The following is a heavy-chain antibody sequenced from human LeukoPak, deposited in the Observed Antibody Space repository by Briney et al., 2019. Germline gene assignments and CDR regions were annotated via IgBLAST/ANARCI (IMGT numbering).Heavy chain of an antibody. CDR3: ARSESGYDSGFRYYGLDV. CDR1: GGSFSGYY. Sequence: ASETLSLTCAVYGGSFSGYYWSWIRQPPGKGLEWIGYIYYSGSTNYNPSLKSRVNISVDRSKNQFSLKLSSVTAADTAVYYCARSESGYDSGFRYYGLDVWGQGTTVTVSS. D-gene: IGHD5-12*01. J-gene: IGHJ6*02. V-gene: IGHV4-59*01. CDR2: IYYSGST.